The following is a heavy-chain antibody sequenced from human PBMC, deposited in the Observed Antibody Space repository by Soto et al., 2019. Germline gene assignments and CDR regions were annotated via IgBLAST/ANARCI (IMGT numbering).Heavy chain of an antibody. V-gene: IGHV3-30-3*01. Sequence: QVQLVESGGGVVQPGRSLRLSCAASGFTFSSYAMHWVRQAPGKGLEWVAVISYDGSNKYYPDSVKGRFTISRDNSKNTLYLQMNSLRAEDTAVYYCASSYYDILTGYDAFDIWGQGTMVTVSS. CDR2: ISYDGSNK. D-gene: IGHD3-9*01. J-gene: IGHJ3*02. CDR3: ASSYYDILTGYDAFDI. CDR1: GFTFSSYA.